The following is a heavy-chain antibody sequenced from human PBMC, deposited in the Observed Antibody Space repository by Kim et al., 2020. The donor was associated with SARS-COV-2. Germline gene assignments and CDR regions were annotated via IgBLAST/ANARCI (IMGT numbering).Heavy chain of an antibody. CDR1: GLTFSSYN. CDR3: ADGSGSY. CDR2: ISTSSSYI. J-gene: IGHJ4*02. V-gene: IGHV3-21*01. Sequence: GGSLRLSCAASGLTFSSYNMNWVRQAPGKGLEWVSSISTSSSYINYADSVKGRFTISRDNAKNSLYLQMNSLRAEDTAVYYCADGSGSYWGQGTLVTVSS. D-gene: IGHD3-10*01.